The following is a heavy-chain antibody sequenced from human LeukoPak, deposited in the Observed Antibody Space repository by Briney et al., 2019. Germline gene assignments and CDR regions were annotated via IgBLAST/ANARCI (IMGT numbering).Heavy chain of an antibody. D-gene: IGHD3-3*01. CDR2: ISGSGGST. Sequence: GGSLRLSCAASGFTFSSYAMSWVRQAPGKGLEWVSAISGSGGSTHYADSVKGRFTISRDNSKNTLYLQMNSLRAEDTAVYYCAKDNEEVWSGPKGLFDYWGQGTLVTVSS. V-gene: IGHV3-23*01. J-gene: IGHJ4*02. CDR3: AKDNEEVWSGPKGLFDY. CDR1: GFTFSSYA.